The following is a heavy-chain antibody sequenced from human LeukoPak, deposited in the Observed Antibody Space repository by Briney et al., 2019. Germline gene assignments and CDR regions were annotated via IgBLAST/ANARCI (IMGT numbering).Heavy chain of an antibody. D-gene: IGHD6-13*01. CDR3: AKDPHPYSSSWPIIHYFDY. CDR2: IKLDGSEK. V-gene: IGHV3-7*01. J-gene: IGHJ4*02. Sequence: GGSLRLSCAASGFTFSRYWMTWVRQAPGKGLEWVANIKLDGSEKYYVDSVKGRFTISRDNAKNSLYLQMNSLRAEDSAVYYCAKDPHPYSSSWPIIHYFDYWGQGTLVTVSS. CDR1: GFTFSRYW.